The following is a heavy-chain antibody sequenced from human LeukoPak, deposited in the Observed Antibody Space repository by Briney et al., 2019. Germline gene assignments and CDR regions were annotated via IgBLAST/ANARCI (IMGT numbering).Heavy chain of an antibody. D-gene: IGHD3-10*01. CDR1: GYTFTGYY. CDR2: FDPEDGET. V-gene: IGHV1-24*01. CDR3: ATGLIISELGHY. Sequence: GASVKVSCKASGYTFTGYYMHWVRQAPGQGLEWMGGFDPEDGETIYAQKFQGRVTMTEHTSTDTAYMELSSMRSEDTAVYYCATGLIISELGHYWGQGTLVIVSS. J-gene: IGHJ4*02.